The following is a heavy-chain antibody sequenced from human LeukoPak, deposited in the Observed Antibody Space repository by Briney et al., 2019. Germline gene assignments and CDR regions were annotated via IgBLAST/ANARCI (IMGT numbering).Heavy chain of an antibody. CDR2: IYYSGST. Sequence: SETLSLTCTVSGGSISSSSYYWGWIRQPPGKGLEWIGSIYYSGSTNYNPSLKSRVTMSVDTSKNQFSLKLSSVTAADTAVYYCATGMRAFDIWGQGTMVTVSS. J-gene: IGHJ3*02. CDR3: ATGMRAFDI. V-gene: IGHV4-39*07. CDR1: GGSISSSSYY.